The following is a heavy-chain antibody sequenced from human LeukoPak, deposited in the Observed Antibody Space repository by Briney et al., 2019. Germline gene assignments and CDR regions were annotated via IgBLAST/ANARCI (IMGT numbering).Heavy chain of an antibody. J-gene: IGHJ3*02. CDR3: ARDYGGNSGAFDI. CDR1: GFTFSSYA. Sequence: PGRSLRLSCAASGFTFSSYAMHWVRQAPGRGLEWVAVISYDGSNKYYADSVKGRFTISRDNSKNTLYLQMNSLRAEDTAVYYCARDYGGNSGAFDIWGQGTMVTVSS. V-gene: IGHV3-30-3*01. D-gene: IGHD4-23*01. CDR2: ISYDGSNK.